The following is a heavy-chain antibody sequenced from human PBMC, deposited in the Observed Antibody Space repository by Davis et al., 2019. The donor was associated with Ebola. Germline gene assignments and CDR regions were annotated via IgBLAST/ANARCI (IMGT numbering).Heavy chain of an antibody. CDR2: ISYDGSNK. J-gene: IGHJ6*04. CDR1: GFTFSNYA. V-gene: IGHV3-30*04. Sequence: PGGSLRLSCAASGFTFSNYAMHWVRQAPGKGLEWVAVISYDGSNKYYADSVKGRFTISRDNSKNTLYVQMNSLRAEDTAVYYCARERVSGYDYYYYNGMDVWGKGTTVTVSS. D-gene: IGHD5-12*01. CDR3: ARERVSGYDYYYYNGMDV.